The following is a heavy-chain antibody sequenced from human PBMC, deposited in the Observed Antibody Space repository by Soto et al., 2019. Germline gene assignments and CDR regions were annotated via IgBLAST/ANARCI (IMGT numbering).Heavy chain of an antibody. CDR1: GFTFSSYN. CDR2: ISTSSTYI. J-gene: IGHJ3*02. CDR3: ARGQGFSYGSSALDI. Sequence: EVQLVESGGGLVKPGGSLRLSCVGSGFTFSSYNINWVRQAPGKGLEWVSSISTSSTYIFYTDSVKARFTISRDNAKNSLYLQMNSLRGEDTAVYFCARGQGFSYGSSALDIWGLGTVVTVSS. D-gene: IGHD5-18*01. V-gene: IGHV3-21*01.